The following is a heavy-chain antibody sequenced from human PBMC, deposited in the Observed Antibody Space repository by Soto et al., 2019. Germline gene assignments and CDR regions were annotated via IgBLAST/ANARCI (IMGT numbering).Heavy chain of an antibody. Sequence: GGSLRLSGAASGFTFANYGLTWVRQAPGQGLEWVSSISANGGSKYYADYVKGRFTISRDSSKKNMYLQMRRLRDEETALYYCMRGMTIPDSWGQGTRVTVSS. CDR2: ISANGGSK. D-gene: IGHD2-21*01. CDR3: MRGMTIPDS. J-gene: IGHJ4*02. V-gene: IGHV3-23*01. CDR1: GFTFANYG.